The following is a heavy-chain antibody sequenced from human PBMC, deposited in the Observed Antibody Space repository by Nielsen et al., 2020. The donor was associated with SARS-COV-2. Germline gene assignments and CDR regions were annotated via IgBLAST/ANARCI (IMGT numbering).Heavy chain of an antibody. CDR3: ARLLTDSGSYFRFDP. J-gene: IGHJ5*02. D-gene: IGHD1-26*01. V-gene: IGHV4-4*02. CDR1: GYTFRNYDM. Sequence: SCAGSGYTFRNYDMSWVRQPPGKGLEWIGEIYQSGNSNYNPSLKSRVTISVDKSKNQFSLRVTSVTAADTAVYYCARLLTDSGSYFRFDPWGQGTLVTVSS. CDR2: IYQSGNS.